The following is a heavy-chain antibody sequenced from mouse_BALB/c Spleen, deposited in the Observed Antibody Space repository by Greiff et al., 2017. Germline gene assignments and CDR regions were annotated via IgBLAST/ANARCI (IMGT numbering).Heavy chain of an antibody. CDR3: ASSSIYYYGSSYPAWFAY. J-gene: IGHJ3*01. V-gene: IGHV3-8*02. D-gene: IGHD1-1*01. CDR1: GDSITSGY. Sequence: EVKLMESGPSLVKPSQTLSLTCSVTGDSITSGYWNWIRKFPGNKLEYMGYISYSGSTYYNPSLKSRISITRDTSKNQYYLQLNSVTTEDTATYYCASSSIYYYGSSYPAWFAYWGQGTLVTVSA. CDR2: ISYSGST.